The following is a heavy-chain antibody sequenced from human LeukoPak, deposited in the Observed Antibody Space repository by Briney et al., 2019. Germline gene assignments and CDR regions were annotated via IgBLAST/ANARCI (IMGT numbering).Heavy chain of an antibody. D-gene: IGHD3-22*01. CDR2: IRHDGSYQ. Sequence: PGGSLRLSCAASRFTFSSYGMHWVRQTPGPGLGWVAFIRHDGSYQQYADSVKGRFTVSRDNSKDTVYLQMNSLRTEDTAVYYCAKNRDTSDYPRDFDYWGQGTLVTVSS. CDR3: AKNRDTSDYPRDFDY. J-gene: IGHJ4*02. V-gene: IGHV3-30*02. CDR1: RFTFSSYG.